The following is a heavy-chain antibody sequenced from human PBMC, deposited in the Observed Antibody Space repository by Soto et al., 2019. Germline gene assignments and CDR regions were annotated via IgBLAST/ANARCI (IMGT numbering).Heavy chain of an antibody. V-gene: IGHV3-72*01. J-gene: IGHJ6*02. CDR2: SRNKGNNYNT. Sequence: GGSLRLSCAVSGFTSSDHDIHWVRQAPGKGLEWVGHSRNKGNNYNTDYAASVKGRLAISRDDSRNSLYLQMNSLKTGDTAVYYCARAGFAHGSDVWGQGTTVTVSS. D-gene: IGHD3-3*01. CDR1: GFTSSDHD. CDR3: ARAGFAHGSDV.